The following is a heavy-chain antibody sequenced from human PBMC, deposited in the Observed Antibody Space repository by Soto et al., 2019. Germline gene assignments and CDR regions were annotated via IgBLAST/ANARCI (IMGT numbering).Heavy chain of an antibody. CDR1: GGSISSYY. V-gene: IGHV4-4*07. J-gene: IGHJ5*02. CDR3: ARVYPPYGSGSYGLGHWFDP. CDR2: IYTSVST. Sequence: SETLSLTCTVSGGSISSYYWSWIRQPAGKGLEWIGRIYTSVSTNYNPSLKSRVTMSVDTSKNQFSLKLSSVTAADTAVYYCARVYPPYGSGSYGLGHWFDPWGQGTMVTVS. D-gene: IGHD3-10*01.